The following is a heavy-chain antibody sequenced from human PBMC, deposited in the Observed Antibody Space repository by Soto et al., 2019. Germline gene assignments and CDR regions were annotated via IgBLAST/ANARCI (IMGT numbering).Heavy chain of an antibody. J-gene: IGHJ4*02. CDR1: GESLSGGDYY. V-gene: IGHV4-30-4*08. D-gene: IGHD6-19*01. CDR2: IYYTGFT. Sequence: LSLTCTVSGESLSGGDYYWSWIRQPPGKGLEWIGDIYYTGFTFYNPSLKSRLTISLDSSKNQFSLRLNSVTAADTAVYFCARAYRINGWSDYFFDYWGQGTLVTVSS. CDR3: ARAYRINGWSDYFFDY.